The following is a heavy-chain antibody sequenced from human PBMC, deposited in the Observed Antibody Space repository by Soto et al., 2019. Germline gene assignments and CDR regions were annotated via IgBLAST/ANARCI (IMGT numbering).Heavy chain of an antibody. V-gene: IGHV1-3*01. D-gene: IGHD2-2*01. CDR3: ARDQVYLLDIVVVPAAIGGPFDP. CDR1: GYTFTSYA. CDR2: INAGNGNT. J-gene: IGHJ5*02. Sequence: ASVKVSCKASGYTFTSYAMHWVRQAPGQRLEWMGWINAGNGNTKYSQKFQGRVTITRDTSASTAYMELSSLRSEDTAVYYCARDQVYLLDIVVVPAAIGGPFDPWGQGALVTVSS.